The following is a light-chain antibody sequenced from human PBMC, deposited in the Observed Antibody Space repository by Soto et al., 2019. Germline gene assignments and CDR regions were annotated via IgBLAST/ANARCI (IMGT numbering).Light chain of an antibody. Sequence: EIVLTQSPGTLSLSPGERATLSCRASQSLRSSYLAWYQQKPGQAPRLLIYGASIRATGIPDRFSGSGSGTDGTLTIGRLEPEDAAAYYCQQFASSRRTFGEGTKLEI. CDR1: QSLRSSY. V-gene: IGKV3-20*01. J-gene: IGKJ2*01. CDR2: GAS. CDR3: QQFASSRRT.